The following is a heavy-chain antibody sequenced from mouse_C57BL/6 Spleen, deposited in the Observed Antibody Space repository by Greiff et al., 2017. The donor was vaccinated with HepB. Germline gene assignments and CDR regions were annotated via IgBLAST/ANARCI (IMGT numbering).Heavy chain of an antibody. CDR1: GYTFTSYW. CDR2: IYPGSGST. CDR3: ARGGDYYGSSYVSYYAMDY. J-gene: IGHJ4*01. V-gene: IGHV1-55*01. Sequence: VQLQQPGAELVKPGASVKMSCKASGYTFTSYWITWVKQRPGQGLEWIGDIYPGSGSTNYNEKFKSKATLTVDTSSSTAYMQLSSLTSEDSAVYYCARGGDYYGSSYVSYYAMDYWGQGTSVTVSS. D-gene: IGHD1-1*01.